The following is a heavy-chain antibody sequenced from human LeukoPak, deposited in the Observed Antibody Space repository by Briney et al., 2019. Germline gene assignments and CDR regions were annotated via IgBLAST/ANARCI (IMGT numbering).Heavy chain of an antibody. CDR1: GFTFSSYS. D-gene: IGHD4-23*01. CDR3: ARDSGNYGGNSGGDY. J-gene: IGHJ4*02. Sequence: GGSLRLSCAASGFTFSSYSMNWVRQAPGKGLEWVSSISSSSYIYYADSVRGRFTISRDNAKNSLYLQMNSLRAEDTAVYYCARDSGNYGGNSGGDYWGQGTLVTVSS. V-gene: IGHV3-21*01. CDR2: ISSSSYI.